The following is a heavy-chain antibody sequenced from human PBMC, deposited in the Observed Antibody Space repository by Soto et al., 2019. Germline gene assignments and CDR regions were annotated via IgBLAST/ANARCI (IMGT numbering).Heavy chain of an antibody. CDR1: GGTFSSYA. CDR2: IIPLSETT. V-gene: IGHV1-69*01. Sequence: QVQLVQSGAEVKKPGSSVKVSCKASGGTFSSYAISWVLQAPGQGLECMGGIIPLSETTNYAQKFQGRVTITADESKSTAYMELSSLRAEDTAVYYCARSQGSSTSLEIYYYYYYGMDVWGQGTTVTVSS. D-gene: IGHD2-2*01. CDR3: ARSQGSSTSLEIYYYYYYGMDV. J-gene: IGHJ6*02.